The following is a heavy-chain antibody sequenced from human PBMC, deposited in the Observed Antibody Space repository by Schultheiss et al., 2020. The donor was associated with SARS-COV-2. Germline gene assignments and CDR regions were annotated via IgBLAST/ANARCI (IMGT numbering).Heavy chain of an antibody. J-gene: IGHJ2*01. CDR3: ARGHNYDYVWGSYAGWYFDL. Sequence: GGSLRLSCAASGFTFSSYGMHWVRQAPGKGLEWVAVISYDGSNKYYADSVKGRFTISRDNAKNSLYLQMNSLRAEDTAVYYCARGHNYDYVWGSYAGWYFDLWGRGTLVTVSS. CDR1: GFTFSSYG. CDR2: ISYDGSNK. V-gene: IGHV3-30*03. D-gene: IGHD3-16*01.